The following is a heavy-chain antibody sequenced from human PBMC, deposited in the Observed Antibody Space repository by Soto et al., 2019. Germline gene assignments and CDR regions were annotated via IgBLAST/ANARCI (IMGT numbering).Heavy chain of an antibody. CDR3: ASNYYDSSGYYYVDAFDI. D-gene: IGHD3-22*01. J-gene: IGHJ3*02. V-gene: IGHV3-33*01. Sequence: GGSLRLSCAASGFTFSSYGMHWVCQAPGKGLEWVAVIWYDGSNKYYADSVKGRFTISRDNSKNTLYLQMNSLRAGDTAVYYCASNYYDSSGYYYVDAFDIWGQGTMVTVS. CDR2: IWYDGSNK. CDR1: GFTFSSYG.